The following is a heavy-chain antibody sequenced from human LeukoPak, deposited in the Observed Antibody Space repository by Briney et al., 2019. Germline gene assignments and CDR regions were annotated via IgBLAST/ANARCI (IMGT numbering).Heavy chain of an antibody. Sequence: GGSLRLSCAASGFTFSSYSMNWVRQAPGKGLEWVSSISSASSNIYYADSVKGRFTISRDNAKNSLYLQMNSLRAEDTAVYYCARDMYGSGRTGSVDLWGQGALVTVSS. CDR2: ISSASSNI. CDR1: GFTFSSYS. J-gene: IGHJ5*02. CDR3: ARDMYGSGRTGSVDL. V-gene: IGHV3-21*01. D-gene: IGHD3-10*01.